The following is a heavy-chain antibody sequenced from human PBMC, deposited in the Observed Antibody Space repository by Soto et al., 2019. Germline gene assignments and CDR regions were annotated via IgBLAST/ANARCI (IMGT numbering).Heavy chain of an antibody. CDR1: GYTFTGYY. CDR3: ASPLSYDFWSGTGKPLLMDV. Sequence: ASVKVSCKASGYTFTGYYMHWVRQAPGQGLEWMGWINPNSGGTNYAQKFQGRVTMTRDTSISTAYMELSRLRSDDTAVYYCASPLSYDFWSGTGKPLLMDVWGQGTRVTVSS. V-gene: IGHV1-2*02. CDR2: INPNSGGT. D-gene: IGHD3-3*01. J-gene: IGHJ6*02.